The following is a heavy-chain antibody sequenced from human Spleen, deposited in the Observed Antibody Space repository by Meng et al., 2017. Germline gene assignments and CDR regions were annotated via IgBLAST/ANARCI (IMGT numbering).Heavy chain of an antibody. CDR2: IYHGGDT. CDR1: GGSISSIDW. Sequence: HVQLQEAGPGLVKPSGTLSLTWVVSGGSISSIDWWSWVRQPPGKGLEWIGEIYHGGDTNYNPSLKSRVTIAIDKSKNQFSLKLTSVTAADTAVYYCASWIYSCGWQWGQGALVTVSS. D-gene: IGHD6-19*01. V-gene: IGHV4/OR15-8*02. CDR3: ASWIYSCGWQ. J-gene: IGHJ4*02.